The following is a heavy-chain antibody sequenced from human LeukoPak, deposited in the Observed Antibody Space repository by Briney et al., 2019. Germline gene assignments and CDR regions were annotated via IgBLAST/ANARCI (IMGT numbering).Heavy chain of an antibody. V-gene: IGHV1-2*04. D-gene: IGHD5/OR15-5a*01. CDR1: GYTFTCYY. CDR2: INPNSGGT. J-gene: IGHJ4*02. Sequence: GAXVXXXXXXXGYTFTCYYMHWVRQAPGQGLEWMGWINPNSGGTNYAQKFQGWVTMTRDTSISTAYMELSRLRSDDTAVYYCARALYDSAVYFDYWGQGTLVTVSS. CDR3: ARALYDSAVYFDY.